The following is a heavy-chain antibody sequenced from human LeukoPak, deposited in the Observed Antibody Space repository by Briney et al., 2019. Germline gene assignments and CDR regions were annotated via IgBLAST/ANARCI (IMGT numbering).Heavy chain of an antibody. D-gene: IGHD3-3*01. CDR1: GYTFTGYY. V-gene: IGHV1-8*03. Sequence: ASVKVSCKASGYTFTGYYMHWVRQAPGQGLEWMGWMNPNSGNTGYAQKFQGRVTITRNTSISTAYMELSSLRSEDTAVYYCARGGGYDFWSGYYYYYYMDVWGKGTTVTVSS. J-gene: IGHJ6*03. CDR3: ARGGGYDFWSGYYYYYYMDV. CDR2: MNPNSGNT.